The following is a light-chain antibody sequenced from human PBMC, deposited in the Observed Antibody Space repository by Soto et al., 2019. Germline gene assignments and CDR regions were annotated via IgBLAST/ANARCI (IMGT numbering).Light chain of an antibody. CDR2: AAS. CDR3: QQYADWPKT. V-gene: IGKV3-15*01. J-gene: IGKJ1*01. CDR1: QRVSDR. Sequence: EIVLTQSPATLSVSPGERATLSCRASQRVSDRVVWYQQKSGQAPSLLIYAASTRAAGVPARFSGSGSGTEFTLTISSLQSEDFAVYFCQQYADWPKTFGQGTKVDIK.